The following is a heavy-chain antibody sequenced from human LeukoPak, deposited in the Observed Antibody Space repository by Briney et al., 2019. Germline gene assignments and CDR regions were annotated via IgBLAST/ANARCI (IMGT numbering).Heavy chain of an antibody. J-gene: IGHJ4*02. CDR3: ARDGYNSCYFDY. V-gene: IGHV4-30-4*01. Sequence: KSLEWIGYIYYSRSTSYSPSLKNRLTISVETSKNQFSLKLSSVTAADTAVYYCARDGYNSCYFDYWGQGTLVTVSS. D-gene: IGHD1-1*01. CDR2: IYYSRST.